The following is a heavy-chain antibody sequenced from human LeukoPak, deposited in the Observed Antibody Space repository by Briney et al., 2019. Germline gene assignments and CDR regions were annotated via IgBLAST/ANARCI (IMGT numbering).Heavy chain of an antibody. J-gene: IGHJ4*02. Sequence: ASETLSLTCAVYGGSFSGYYWSWIRQPPGKGLEWIGEINHSGSTNYNPSLKSRVTISVDTSKNQFSLKLSSVTAADTAVYYCASGSYPGSVGDYWGQGTLVTVSS. CDR2: INHSGST. D-gene: IGHD1-26*01. V-gene: IGHV4-34*01. CDR3: ASGSYPGSVGDY. CDR1: GGSFSGYY.